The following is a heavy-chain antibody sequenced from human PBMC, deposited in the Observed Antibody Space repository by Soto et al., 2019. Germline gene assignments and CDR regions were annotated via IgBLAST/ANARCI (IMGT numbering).Heavy chain of an antibody. J-gene: IGHJ5*02. CDR1: GFTFSSYE. CDR3: AREYSGYEWVFDP. V-gene: IGHV3-48*03. Sequence: GGSPRLSCAASGFTFSSYEMNWVRQAPGKGLEWVSYISSSGSTIYYADSVKGRFTISRDNAKNSLYLQMNSLRAEDTAVYYCAREYSGYEWVFDPWGQGTLVTVSS. D-gene: IGHD5-12*01. CDR2: ISSSGSTI.